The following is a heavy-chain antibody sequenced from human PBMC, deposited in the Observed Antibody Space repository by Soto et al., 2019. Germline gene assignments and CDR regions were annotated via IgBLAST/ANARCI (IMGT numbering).Heavy chain of an antibody. J-gene: IGHJ6*02. V-gene: IGHV1-58*01. CDR2: IVVGSGNT. Sequence: QMQLVQSGPEVKKPGTSVKVSCKASGFTFTSSAVQWVRQARGQRLEWIGWIVVGSGNTNYAQKFQERVTITRDMSKTRAHMEQSSLRSEATAVYYCAADLSSSWVYYYYGMDVWGQGTTVTVSS. D-gene: IGHD6-13*01. CDR1: GFTFTSSA. CDR3: AADLSSSWVYYYYGMDV.